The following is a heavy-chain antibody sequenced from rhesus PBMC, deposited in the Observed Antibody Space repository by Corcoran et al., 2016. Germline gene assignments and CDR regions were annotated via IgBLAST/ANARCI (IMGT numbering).Heavy chain of an antibody. V-gene: IGHV1-156*01. Sequence: EVQLVQSGAEVKKPGASVKVFCRVSGYTFTELSMHWVRQAPGKGLEWRGGVVPVYGEILHAEKFQGRVTMTEDTSTDTAYMELSSLRSEDTAVYYCASPGGTVTDVEYFEFWGQGALVTVSS. CDR3: ASPGGTVTDVEYFEF. J-gene: IGHJ1*01. CDR2: VVPVYGEI. D-gene: IGHD5-24*01. CDR1: GYTFTELS.